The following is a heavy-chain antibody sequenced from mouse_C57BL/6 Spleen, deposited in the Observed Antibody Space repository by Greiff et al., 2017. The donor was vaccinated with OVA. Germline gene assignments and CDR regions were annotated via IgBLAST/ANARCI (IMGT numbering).Heavy chain of an antibody. CDR1: GFTFSSYA. Sequence: DVQLVESGGGLVKPGGSLKLSCAASGFTFSSYAMSWVRQTPEKRLEWVATISDGGSYTYYPDNVKGRFTISRDNAKNNLYLQMSHLKSEDTAMYYCARPITTVVAPFAYWGQGTLVTVSA. CDR3: ARPITTVVAPFAY. CDR2: ISDGGSYT. V-gene: IGHV5-4*01. J-gene: IGHJ3*01. D-gene: IGHD1-1*01.